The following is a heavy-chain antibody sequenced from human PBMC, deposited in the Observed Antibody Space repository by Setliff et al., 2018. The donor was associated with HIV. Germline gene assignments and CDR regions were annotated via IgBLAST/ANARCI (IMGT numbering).Heavy chain of an antibody. CDR3: ARHPRSDDAFDF. J-gene: IGHJ3*01. CDR1: GGSISSSSYF. V-gene: IGHV4-39*02. CDR2: LYYGGNT. Sequence: PSETLSLTCTVSGGSISSSSYFWGWVRQPPGKGLEWIGILYYGGNTFYNPSLKSRVTISVDTSDNLFSLNLTSVTAADTAVYYCARHPRSDDAFDFWGQGTTVTVSS.